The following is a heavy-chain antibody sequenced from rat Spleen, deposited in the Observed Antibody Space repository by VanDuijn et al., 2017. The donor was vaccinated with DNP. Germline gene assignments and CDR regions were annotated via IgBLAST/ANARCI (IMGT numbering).Heavy chain of an antibody. V-gene: IGHV3-3*01. D-gene: IGHD1-4*01. CDR3: ARWPGYNPPYAMDA. CDR2: INNAGST. J-gene: IGHJ4*01. Sequence: EVRLQESGPGLVKPSQSLSLACSVTGFSITSSYRWNWIRKFPGNKLEWMGHINNAGSTYYTPSLKSRISITRDTSKNQFFLQVNSVTTEDTATDYCARWPGYNPPYAMDAWGQGTSVTVSS. CDR1: GFSITSSYR.